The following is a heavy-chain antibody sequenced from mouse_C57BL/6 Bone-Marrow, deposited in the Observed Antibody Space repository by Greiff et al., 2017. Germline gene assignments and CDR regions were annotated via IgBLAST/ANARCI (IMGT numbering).Heavy chain of an antibody. V-gene: IGHV5-12*01. D-gene: IGHD2-5*01. CDR3: ARLYSNYAYYAMDD. CDR2: LSNGGGST. J-gene: IGHJ4*01. CDR1: GFTFSDYY. Sequence: EVQLQESGGGLVQPGGSLKLSCAASGFTFSDYYMYWVRQTPEKRLEWVAYLSNGGGSTYYPDTVKGRFTISRDNAKNTLYLQMSRLKSEDTAMYYCARLYSNYAYYAMDDWGQGTSVTVSS.